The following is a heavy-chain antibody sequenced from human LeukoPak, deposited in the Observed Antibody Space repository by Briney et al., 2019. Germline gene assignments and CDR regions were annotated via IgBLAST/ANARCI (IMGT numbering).Heavy chain of an antibody. Sequence: PSETLSLTCTVSGGSVSSGSYYWSWIRQPPGKGLEWIGYIYYSGSTNYNPSLKSRVTISVDTSKNQFSLKLSSVTAADTAVYYCARDAIVAPLGYWGQGTLVTVSS. CDR3: ARDAIVAPLGY. V-gene: IGHV4-61*01. D-gene: IGHD3-22*01. CDR1: GGSVSSGSYY. J-gene: IGHJ4*02. CDR2: IYYSGST.